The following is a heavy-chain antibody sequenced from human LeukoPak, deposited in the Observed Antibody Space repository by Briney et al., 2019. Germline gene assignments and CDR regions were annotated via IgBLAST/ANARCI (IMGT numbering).Heavy chain of an antibody. Sequence: SETLSLTCTVSGDSISSYYCSWIRQPPGKGLEWIGYIYYSGSTNYNPSLKSRVTISVDTSKNQFSLKLSSVTAADTAVYYCARGPLLRYFDRNQYYFDYWGQGTLVTVSS. CDR1: GDSISSYY. J-gene: IGHJ4*02. D-gene: IGHD3-9*01. CDR2: IYYSGST. CDR3: ARGPLLRYFDRNQYYFDY. V-gene: IGHV4-59*01.